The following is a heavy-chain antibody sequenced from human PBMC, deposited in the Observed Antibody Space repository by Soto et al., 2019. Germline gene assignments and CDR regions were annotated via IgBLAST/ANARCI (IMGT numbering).Heavy chain of an antibody. CDR1: GFTFKTYS. J-gene: IGHJ4*02. D-gene: IGHD4-17*01. Sequence: EEQLVESGGGLVQPGGSLRLSCVASGFTFKTYSMNWVRQAPGKGLVWVSYISSSSSTIYYTDSVKGRFTISRDNAKNSLYLQMNSLRDEDTAVYYCARDSVTTVTTRSLDYWGQGTLVTGSS. CDR2: ISSSSSTI. CDR3: ARDSVTTVTTRSLDY. V-gene: IGHV3-48*02.